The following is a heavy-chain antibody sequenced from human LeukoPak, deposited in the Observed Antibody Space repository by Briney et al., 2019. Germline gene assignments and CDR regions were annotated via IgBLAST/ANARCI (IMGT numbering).Heavy chain of an antibody. CDR3: AKDTTAWWYHRAYMDV. D-gene: IGHD2-15*01. J-gene: IGHJ6*03. CDR2: ISGSGGTT. Sequence: PGGSLRLSCAASGFTFSSYAMSWVRQATGGGLEWVSAISGSGGTTYHADSVKGRFTSSRDNSENRLSMQMDSPRAEDTAVYFCAKDTTAWWYHRAYMDVWGKGTTVTVSS. CDR1: GFTFSSYA. V-gene: IGHV3-23*01.